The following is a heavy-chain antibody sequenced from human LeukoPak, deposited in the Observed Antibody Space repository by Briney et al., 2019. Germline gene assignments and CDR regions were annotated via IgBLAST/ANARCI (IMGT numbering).Heavy chain of an antibody. V-gene: IGHV4-34*01. CDR3: ARDPYYDFWSGYPPDAFDI. J-gene: IGHJ3*02. CDR2: INHSGST. Sequence: SETLSLTCAVYGGSFSGYYWSWIRQPPGKGLEWIGEINHSGSTNYNPSLKSRATISVDTSKNQFSLKLSSVTAADTAVYYCARDPYYDFWSGYPPDAFDIWGQGTMVTVSS. D-gene: IGHD3-3*01. CDR1: GGSFSGYY.